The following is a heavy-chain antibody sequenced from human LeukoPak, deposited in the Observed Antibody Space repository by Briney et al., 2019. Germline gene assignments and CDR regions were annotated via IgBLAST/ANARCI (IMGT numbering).Heavy chain of an antibody. D-gene: IGHD3-22*01. CDR3: ARLTPYYYDSSGYYSGMDV. CDR1: GYTFTSYD. V-gene: IGHV1-18*01. CDR2: MNPNSGNT. J-gene: IGHJ6*02. Sequence: ASVKVSCKASGYTFTSYDINWVRQATGQGLEWMGWMNPNSGNTNYAQKLQGRVTMTTDTSTSTAYMELRSLRSDDTAVYYCARLTPYYYDSSGYYSGMDVWGQGTTVTVSS.